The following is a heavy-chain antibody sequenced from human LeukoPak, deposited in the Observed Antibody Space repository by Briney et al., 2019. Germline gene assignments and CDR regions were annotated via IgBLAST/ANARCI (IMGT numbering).Heavy chain of an antibody. V-gene: IGHV3-7*01. CDR3: VIRTSPAESGQAPDAFDL. CDR2: IRPDGTIK. D-gene: IGHD1-26*01. Sequence: GGSLRLSCTASRITLTSSWMTWVRQAPGKGLEWVANIRPDGTIKHYLDSVNGRFTISRDNAKNSLYLQMDSLRGEDTAVYYCVIRTSPAESGQAPDAFDLWGQGTMVTVSS. J-gene: IGHJ3*01. CDR1: RITLTSSW.